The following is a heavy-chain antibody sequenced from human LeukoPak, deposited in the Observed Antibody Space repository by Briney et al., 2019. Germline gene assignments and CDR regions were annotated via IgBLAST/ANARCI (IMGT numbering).Heavy chain of an antibody. V-gene: IGHV1-8*03. CDR1: GYTFTSYD. CDR3: ARRYSSSWYPGCMDV. J-gene: IGHJ6*03. CDR2: MNPNSGNT. D-gene: IGHD6-13*01. Sequence: ASVKVSCKASGYTFTSYDINWVRQATGQGLEWMGWMNPNSGNTGYAQKFQGRVTITRNTSISTAYMELSSLRSEDTAVYYCARRYSSSWYPGCMDVWGKGTTVTVSS.